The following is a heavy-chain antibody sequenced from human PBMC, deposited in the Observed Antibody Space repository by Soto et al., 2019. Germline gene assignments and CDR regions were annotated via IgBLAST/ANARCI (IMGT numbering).Heavy chain of an antibody. CDR2: IYPSGST. D-gene: IGHD1-26*01. Sequence: SETLSLTCDVSGASISSDNWWGWVRQPPGKGLEWIGEIYPSGSTNYNPSLKSRVTISVDKSKNQFPLKLSSVTAADTAAYYCARYNPVGATNGFDYWGQGTLVTVSS. V-gene: IGHV4-4*02. CDR1: GASISSDNW. J-gene: IGHJ4*02. CDR3: ARYNPVGATNGFDY.